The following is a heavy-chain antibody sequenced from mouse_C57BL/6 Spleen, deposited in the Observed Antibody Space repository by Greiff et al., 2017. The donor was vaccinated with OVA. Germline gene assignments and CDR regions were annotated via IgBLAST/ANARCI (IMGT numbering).Heavy chain of an antibody. V-gene: IGHV1-59*01. CDR2: IDPSDSYT. Sequence: VQLQQPGAELVRPGTSVKLSCKASGYTFTSYWMHWVKQRPGQGLEWIGVIDPSDSYTNYNQKFKGKATLTVDTSSSTAYMQLSSLTSEDSAVYYCARENLGYFDYWGQGTTLTVSS. J-gene: IGHJ2*01. CDR3: ARENLGYFDY. D-gene: IGHD5-1*01. CDR1: GYTFTSYW.